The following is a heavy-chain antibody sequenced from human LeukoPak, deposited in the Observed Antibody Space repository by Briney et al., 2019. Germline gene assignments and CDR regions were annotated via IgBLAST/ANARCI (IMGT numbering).Heavy chain of an antibody. CDR1: GYTFTGYY. V-gene: IGHV1-2*02. CDR3: ARGLLVHESGGSGGYHL. Sequence: ASVKVSCKSSGYTFTGYYIHWVRQAPGQGLEWMGWINPNIDDTNYAQNFQGRVTMTRDTSTSTAYMELTRLEFDDTAIYYRARGLLVHESGGSGGYHLWGQGTLVTVSS. D-gene: IGHD6-19*01. J-gene: IGHJ4*02. CDR2: INPNIDDT.